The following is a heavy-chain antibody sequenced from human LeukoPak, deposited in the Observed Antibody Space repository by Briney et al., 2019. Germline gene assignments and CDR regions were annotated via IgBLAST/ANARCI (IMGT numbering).Heavy chain of an antibody. D-gene: IGHD3-22*01. Sequence: GGSLRLSCAASGFTFSSYWMSWVRQAPGKGLEWVANIKQDGSEKYYVDSVKGRFTISRDNAKNSLYLQMNSLRAEDTAVYYCARDAYSKRGYYYDSSGYPDYWGQGTLVTVSS. CDR1: GFTFSSYW. V-gene: IGHV3-7*01. J-gene: IGHJ4*02. CDR2: IKQDGSEK. CDR3: ARDAYSKRGYYYDSSGYPDY.